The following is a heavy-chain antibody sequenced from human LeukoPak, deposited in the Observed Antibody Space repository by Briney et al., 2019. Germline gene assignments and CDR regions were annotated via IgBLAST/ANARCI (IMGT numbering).Heavy chain of an antibody. Sequence: QPSETLSLTCTVSGGSMKSYYWSWIRQPPGKGLEWIGNIYYSGTTNYNPSVRSRVTISVDTSKNQFSLKLSSVTDADTAAYYCARKYWDAFDIWGQGTKVTVSS. D-gene: IGHD2/OR15-2a*01. CDR1: GGSMKSYY. CDR2: IYYSGTT. J-gene: IGHJ3*02. V-gene: IGHV4-59*08. CDR3: ARKYWDAFDI.